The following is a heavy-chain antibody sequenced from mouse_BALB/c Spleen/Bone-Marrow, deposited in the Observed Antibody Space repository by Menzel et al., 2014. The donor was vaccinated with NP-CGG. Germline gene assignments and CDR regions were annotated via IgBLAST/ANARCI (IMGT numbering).Heavy chain of an antibody. CDR3: ARGGGFAF. V-gene: IGHV1S132*01. J-gene: IGHJ3*01. CDR1: GFTFTSYW. Sequence: VQLQQSGTELVKPGASVKLSCKTSGFTFTSYWIQWVKQRPGQGLGWIGEILPGIGTTSYNEKFKGKARLTIDASSNTAYMELSSLTYEDSAVYFCARGGGFAFWGQGTLVTVSA. CDR2: ILPGIGTT.